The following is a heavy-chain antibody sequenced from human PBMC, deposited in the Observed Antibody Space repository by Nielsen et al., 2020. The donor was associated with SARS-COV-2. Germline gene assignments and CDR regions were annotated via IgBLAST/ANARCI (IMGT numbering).Heavy chain of an antibody. CDR2: ISGSGGST. J-gene: IGHJ4*02. CDR3: AKVNYYDSSGYFNY. Sequence: GESLKISCAASGFTFSSYAMSWVRQAPGKGLEWVSAISGSGGSTYYADSVKGRFTISRDNSKNTLYLQMNSLRAEDTAVYYCAKVNYYDSSGYFNYWGQGTLVTVSS. D-gene: IGHD3-22*01. CDR1: GFTFSSYA. V-gene: IGHV3-23*01.